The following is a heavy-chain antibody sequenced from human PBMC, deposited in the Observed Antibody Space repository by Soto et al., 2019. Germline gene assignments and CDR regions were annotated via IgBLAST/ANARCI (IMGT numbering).Heavy chain of an antibody. V-gene: IGHV3-48*02. J-gene: IGHJ2*01. D-gene: IGHD4-17*01. Sequence: GGSLRLSCAASGFTFSSYSMNWVRQAPGKGLEWVSYISSSSSTIYYADSVKGRFTISRDNANNSLYLQMNSLRDEDTVVYYCARDGGDYGDYGFWYFDLWGRGTLVTVSS. CDR1: GFTFSSYS. CDR2: ISSSSSTI. CDR3: ARDGGDYGDYGFWYFDL.